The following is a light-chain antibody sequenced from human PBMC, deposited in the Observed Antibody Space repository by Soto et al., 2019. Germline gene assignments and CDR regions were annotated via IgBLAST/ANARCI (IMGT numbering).Light chain of an antibody. CDR2: LGS. CDR3: MQALQTPLT. CDR1: QSLLHNNGYNY. Sequence: DIVMAQSPLSLSVTPGEPASISCRSSQSLLHNNGYNYLDWYLQKPGQSPQLLIYLGSNRASGVPDRFRGSGSGTDFTLKISRVEAEDVGVYYCMQALQTPLTFGGGTKVDIK. V-gene: IGKV2-28*01. J-gene: IGKJ4*01.